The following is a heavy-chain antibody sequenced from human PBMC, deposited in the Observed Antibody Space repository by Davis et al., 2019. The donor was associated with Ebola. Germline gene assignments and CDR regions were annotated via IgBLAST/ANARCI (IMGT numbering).Heavy chain of an antibody. CDR3: AKMLDSSGWYGFYYFDY. D-gene: IGHD6-19*01. CDR2: INLDGSTT. V-gene: IGHV3-NL1*01. Sequence: GESLKISCAASGFTFNSFWMQWVRQVPGKGLVWISIINLDGSTTYYADSVKGRFTISRDNSKNTLYLQMNSLRAEDTAVYYCAKMLDSSGWYGFYYFDYWGQGTLATVSS. J-gene: IGHJ4*02. CDR1: GFTFNSFW.